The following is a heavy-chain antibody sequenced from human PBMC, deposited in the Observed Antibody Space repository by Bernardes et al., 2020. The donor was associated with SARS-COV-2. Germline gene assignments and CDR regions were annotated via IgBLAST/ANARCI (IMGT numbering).Heavy chain of an antibody. J-gene: IGHJ5*02. Sequence: GGSLKISCKGSGYSFTSYWIGWGRQMPGKGLEWMGIIYAGDSETRYSPSFQGQVTISVDKSISTAYLQWSSLKASDTAMYYCAIAAAGTRWFDPWGQGTLVTVSS. CDR3: AIAAAGTRWFDP. D-gene: IGHD6-13*01. CDR1: GYSFTSYW. V-gene: IGHV5-51*01. CDR2: IYAGDSET.